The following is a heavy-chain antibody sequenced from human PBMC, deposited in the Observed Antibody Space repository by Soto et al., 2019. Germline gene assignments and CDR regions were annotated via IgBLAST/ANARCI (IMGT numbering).Heavy chain of an antibody. CDR3: ARGGGSSSFDP. V-gene: IGHV4-31*03. J-gene: IGHJ5*02. CDR2: IYYTGST. D-gene: IGHD2-15*01. CDR1: GDSISSGVYY. Sequence: SETLSLTCTVSGDSISSGVYYWSWIRQHPGKGLEWIGYIYYTGSTYYNPCLKSRVTISVDTSKNQFSLKLSSVTVADTAVYYCARGGGSSSFDPWGQGTLVTVSS.